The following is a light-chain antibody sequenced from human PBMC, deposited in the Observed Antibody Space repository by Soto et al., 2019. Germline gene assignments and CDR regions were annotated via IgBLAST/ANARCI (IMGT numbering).Light chain of an antibody. Sequence: GVTDTLSYRASESVTTNLAWYQQKPGQPPRLLIHGASTRATNIQARFSGSGSGTEFTLTISSLQSEDSAVYYFQQYSFGHTKPLGPGSKVEIK. CDR2: GAS. CDR3: QQYSFGHTKP. J-gene: IGKJ2*01. CDR1: ESVTTN. V-gene: IGKV3-15*01.